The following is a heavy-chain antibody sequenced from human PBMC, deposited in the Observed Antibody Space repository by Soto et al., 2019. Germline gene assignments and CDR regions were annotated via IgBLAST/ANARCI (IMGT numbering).Heavy chain of an antibody. CDR1: GGTVSSYA. CDR2: IIPIFGTA. V-gene: IGHV1-69*01. D-gene: IGHD1-26*01. CDR3: ARXXRXGXXSGXXCXXXTLVP. Sequence: QVQLVQCGAEVKKPGSSVKVSCKASGGTVSSYAISWVRQAPGQGLEWMGGIIPIFGTANYAQKFQGRVTITADESTRTAYMELSSLRSEDTAVYYXARXXRXGXXSGXXCXXXTLVPXGXGTLVTVSS. J-gene: IGHJ5*02.